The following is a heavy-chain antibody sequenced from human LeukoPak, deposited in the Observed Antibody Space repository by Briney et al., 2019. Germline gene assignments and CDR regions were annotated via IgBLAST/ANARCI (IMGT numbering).Heavy chain of an antibody. Sequence: GGSLRLSCAASGFSFSSYAMSWVRQAPGKGLEWVSGIGGSAASSTHYADSVRGRFTISRDNSKNTLYLQMNSLRAEDTAVYYCARGPYYYYYYMDVWGKGTTVTVSS. V-gene: IGHV3-23*01. J-gene: IGHJ6*03. CDR2: IGGSAASST. CDR1: GFSFSSYA. CDR3: ARGPYYYYYYMDV.